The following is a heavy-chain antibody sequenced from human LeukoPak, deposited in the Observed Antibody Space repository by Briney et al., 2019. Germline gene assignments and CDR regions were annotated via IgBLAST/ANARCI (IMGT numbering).Heavy chain of an antibody. Sequence: PSETLSLTCTVSGGSISSYYWSWIRQPPGKGLEWIGYIYYSGSTNYNPSLKSRVTISVDTSKNQFSLKLSSVTAADTAVYYCARARLHHTYGSGTNFDYWGQGTLVTVSS. J-gene: IGHJ4*02. CDR3: ARARLHHTYGSGTNFDY. D-gene: IGHD3-10*01. CDR2: IYYSGST. CDR1: GGSISSYY. V-gene: IGHV4-59*01.